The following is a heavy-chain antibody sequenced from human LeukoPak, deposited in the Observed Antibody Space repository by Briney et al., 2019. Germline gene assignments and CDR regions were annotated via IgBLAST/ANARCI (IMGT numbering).Heavy chain of an antibody. Sequence: PGGSLRLSCAVSGFTFSNAWMSWVRQAPGKGLEWVAVIWYDGSNKYYADSVKGRFTISRDNSKNTLYLQMNSLRAEDTAVYYCARGRLQFDYWGQENGDSVSS. CDR2: IWYDGSNK. V-gene: IGHV3-33*08. D-gene: IGHD4-11*01. CDR3: ARGRLQFDY. CDR1: GFTFSNAW. J-gene: IGHJ4*02.